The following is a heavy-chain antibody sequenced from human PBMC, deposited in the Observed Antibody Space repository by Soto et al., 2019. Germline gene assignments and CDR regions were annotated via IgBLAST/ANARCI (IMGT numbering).Heavy chain of an antibody. Sequence: XATLSLTCAVSGGSISSRNWWSWVRQPPGKGLEWIGEIYHSGSTNYNPSLKSRVTISVDKSKNQFPLKLSSVTAADTAVYYCASDAGSGWYRERIDYWGQGTLVTVSS. CDR1: GGSISSRNW. CDR3: ASDAGSGWYRERIDY. V-gene: IGHV4-4*02. J-gene: IGHJ4*02. D-gene: IGHD6-19*01. CDR2: IYHSGST.